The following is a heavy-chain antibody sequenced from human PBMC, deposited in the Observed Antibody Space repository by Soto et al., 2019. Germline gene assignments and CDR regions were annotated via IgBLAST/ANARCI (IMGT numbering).Heavy chain of an antibody. D-gene: IGHD3-10*02. V-gene: IGHV1-69*06. CDR3: ARGEADSYVAETAFDY. CDR2: IIPIFGTA. J-gene: IGHJ4*02. CDR1: GGTFSSYA. Sequence: QVQLVQSGAEVKKPGSSVKVSCKASGGTFSSYAISWVRQAPGQGLEWMGGIIPIFGTANYAQKFQGRVTITADKSTSTAYMELSSRRSEATAVYYCARGEADSYVAETAFDYWGQGTLVTVSS.